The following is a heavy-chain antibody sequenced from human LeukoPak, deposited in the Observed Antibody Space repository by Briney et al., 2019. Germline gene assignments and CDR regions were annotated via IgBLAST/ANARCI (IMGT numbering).Heavy chain of an antibody. V-gene: IGHV3-48*01. CDR3: AKGITAAGTWVFDY. D-gene: IGHD6-13*01. J-gene: IGHJ4*02. CDR2: ISSSSTI. CDR1: GFTFSSYS. Sequence: GGSLRLSCAASGFTFSSYSMNWVRQAPGKGLEWVSYISSSSTIYYADSVEGRFTISRDNAKNSLYLQMNTLRAEDTAVYYCAKGITAAGTWVFDYWGQGTLVIVSS.